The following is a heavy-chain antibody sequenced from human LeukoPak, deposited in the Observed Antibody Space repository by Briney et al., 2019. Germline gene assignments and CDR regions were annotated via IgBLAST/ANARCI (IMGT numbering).Heavy chain of an antibody. J-gene: IGHJ6*03. V-gene: IGHV1-2*02. CDR3: AKVRGIAAAGPYYYYYMDV. Sequence: ASVKVSCKTSGYTFTSYYIHWLRQAPGQGFEWLGWSDPNSGATKYEHFQGRVTMTRDTSISTAYMELSRLRSDDTAVYYCAKVRGIAAAGPYYYYYMDVWGKGTTVTVSS. D-gene: IGHD6-13*01. CDR2: SDPNSGAT. CDR1: GYTFTSYY.